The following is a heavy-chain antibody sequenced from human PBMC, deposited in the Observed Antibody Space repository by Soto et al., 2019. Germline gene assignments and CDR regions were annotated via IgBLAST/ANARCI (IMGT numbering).Heavy chain of an antibody. V-gene: IGHV1-8*01. J-gene: IGHJ5*02. CDR1: GYTFTSYD. D-gene: IGHD3-3*01. Sequence: GASVKVSCKASGYTFTSYDINWVRQATGQGLEWMGWMNPNSGNTGYAQKFQGRVTMTRNTSISTAYMELSSLRSEDTAVYYCARDLGIRITIFGVASKNWVDPWGQGTLVTVSS. CDR2: MNPNSGNT. CDR3: ARDLGIRITIFGVASKNWVDP.